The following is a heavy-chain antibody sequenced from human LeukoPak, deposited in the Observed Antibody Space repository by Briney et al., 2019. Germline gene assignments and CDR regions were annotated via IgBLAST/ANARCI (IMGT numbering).Heavy chain of an antibody. CDR1: GFTFGGYS. D-gene: IGHD4-17*01. V-gene: IGHV3-48*02. J-gene: IGHJ4*02. Sequence: AGAVRLSCVASGFTFGGYSMNWVRQAPGKGLDRASYISRGSSIMYYSDAVKGRFSISRDNAKNSLFMRMDSLRDDDTAVYYCPRDGGSHGAYPPRWGQGTLVTVS. CDR3: PRDGGSHGAYPPR. CDR2: ISRGSSIM.